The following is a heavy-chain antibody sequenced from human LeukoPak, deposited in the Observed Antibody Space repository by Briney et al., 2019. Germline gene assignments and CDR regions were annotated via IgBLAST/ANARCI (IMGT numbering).Heavy chain of an antibody. CDR3: TREGENWNPELPYFDY. D-gene: IGHD1-1*01. V-gene: IGHV3-49*04. CDR1: GFTFGDYA. J-gene: IGHJ4*02. CDR2: IRSKAYGGTT. Sequence: PGGSLRLSCTASGFTFGDYAMSWVRQAPGKGLEWVGFIRSKAYGGTTEYAASVKGRFTISRDDSKSIAYLQMNSLKTEDTAVYYCTREGENWNPELPYFDYWGQGTLVTVSS.